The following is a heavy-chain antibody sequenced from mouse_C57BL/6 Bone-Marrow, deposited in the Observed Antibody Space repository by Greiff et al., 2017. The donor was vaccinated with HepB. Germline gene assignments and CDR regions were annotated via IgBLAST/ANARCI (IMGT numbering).Heavy chain of an antibody. CDR3: AIYGARGEFAY. D-gene: IGHD1-1*02. CDR2: IDPNSGGT. J-gene: IGHJ3*01. CDR1: GYTFTDYN. Sequence: VQLQQSGPELVKPGASVKIPCKASGYTFTDYNMDWVKQSHGKSLEWIGRIDPNSGGTKYNEKFKSKATLTVDKPSSTAYMQLSSLTSEDSAVYYCAIYGARGEFAYWGQGTLVTVSA. V-gene: IGHV1-18*01.